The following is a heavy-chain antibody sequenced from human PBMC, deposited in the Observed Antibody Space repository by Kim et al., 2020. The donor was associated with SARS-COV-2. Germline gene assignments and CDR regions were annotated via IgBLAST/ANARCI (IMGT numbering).Heavy chain of an antibody. CDR1: GGSISSGGYY. V-gene: IGHV4-31*03. Sequence: SETLSLTCTVSGGSISSGGYYWSWIRQHPGKGLEWIGYIYYSGSTYYNPSLKSRVTISVDTSKNQFSLKLSSVTAADTAVYYCARAERGWGQGDIVVVPAPMGWHDWGQGTLVTVCS. J-gene: IGHJ4*02. CDR3: ARAERGWGQGDIVVVPAPMGWHD. CDR2: IYYSGST. D-gene: IGHD2-2*01.